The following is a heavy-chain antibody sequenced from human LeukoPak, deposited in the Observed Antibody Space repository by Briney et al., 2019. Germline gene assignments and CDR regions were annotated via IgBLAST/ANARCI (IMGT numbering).Heavy chain of an antibody. V-gene: IGHV1-69*04. CDR1: GGTFSSYA. CDR3: ARIDYGRSPDKAHEH. CDR2: IIPILGIA. J-gene: IGHJ4*02. D-gene: IGHD3-16*01. Sequence: SVKVSCKASGGTFSSYAISWVRQAPGQGLEWMGRIIPILGIANYAQKLQGRVTMTTDTSTSTAYMELRSLRSDDTAVYYCARIDYGRSPDKAHEHWGQGTLVTVSS.